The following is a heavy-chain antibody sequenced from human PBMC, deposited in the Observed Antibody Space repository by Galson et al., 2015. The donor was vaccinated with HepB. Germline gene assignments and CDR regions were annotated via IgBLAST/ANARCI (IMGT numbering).Heavy chain of an antibody. CDR3: ASDDWSMGILFQY. Sequence: SLRLSCAASGFSFSTYNMNWVRQAPGKGLEWVSYISSTSSTISYADSVKGRFTISRDNAKNSLYLQMHSLRAEDTAVYYCASDDWSMGILFQYWGQGTRVTVSS. D-gene: IGHD2-15*01. CDR1: GFSFSTYN. J-gene: IGHJ4*02. CDR2: ISSTSSTI. V-gene: IGHV3-48*04.